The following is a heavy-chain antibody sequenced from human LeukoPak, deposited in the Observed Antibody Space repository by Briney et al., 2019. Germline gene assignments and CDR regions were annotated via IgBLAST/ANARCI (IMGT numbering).Heavy chain of an antibody. Sequence: SETLSLTCTVSGGSISSYYWIWIRQPPGKGLEWIGYIYYSGSTNYNPSLKSRVTISVDTSKNQFSLKLSSVTAADTAVYYCARDQSDYDILTGYENWFDPWGQGTLVTVSS. CDR3: ARDQSDYDILTGYENWFDP. D-gene: IGHD3-9*01. CDR2: IYYSGST. J-gene: IGHJ5*02. V-gene: IGHV4-59*01. CDR1: GGSISSYY.